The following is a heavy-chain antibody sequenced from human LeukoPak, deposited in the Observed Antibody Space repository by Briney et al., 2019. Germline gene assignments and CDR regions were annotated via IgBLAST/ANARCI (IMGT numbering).Heavy chain of an antibody. CDR3: ARGGAGTAAAGTGRFDY. V-gene: IGHV3-7*01. CDR1: GFTFSRYW. Sequence: GGSLRLSCAASGFTFSRYWMNWVRQAPGKGLEWVANVKEDGSEKYYVDSVKGRFTISRDNDKNSLFLQVNSLRADDTAVYYCARGGAGTAAAGTGRFDYWGQGTLVTVSS. CDR2: VKEDGSEK. J-gene: IGHJ4*02. D-gene: IGHD6-13*01.